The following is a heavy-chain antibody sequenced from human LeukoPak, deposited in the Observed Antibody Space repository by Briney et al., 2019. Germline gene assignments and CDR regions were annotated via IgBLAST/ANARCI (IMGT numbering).Heavy chain of an antibody. D-gene: IGHD6-13*01. CDR2: INPNSGGT. CDR1: GYTFTSYG. Sequence: ASVKVSCKASGYTFTSYGISWVRQAPGQGLEWMGWINPNSGGTNYAQKFQGRVTMTRDTSISTAYMELSRLRSDDTAVYYCARDWRSSSWSLDYYYYMDVWGKGTTVTVSS. CDR3: ARDWRSSSWSLDYYYYMDV. J-gene: IGHJ6*03. V-gene: IGHV1-2*02.